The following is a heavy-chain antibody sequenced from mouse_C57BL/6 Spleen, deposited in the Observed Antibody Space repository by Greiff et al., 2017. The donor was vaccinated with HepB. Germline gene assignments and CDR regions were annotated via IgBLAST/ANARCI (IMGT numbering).Heavy chain of an antibody. CDR2: IDPSDSYT. CDR1: GYTFTSYW. J-gene: IGHJ4*01. V-gene: IGHV1-50*01. D-gene: IGHD1-1*01. CDR3: ARPGYGSSFYAMDY. Sequence: VQLQQPGAELVKPGASVKLSCKASGYTFTSYWMQWVKQRPGQGLEWIGEIDPSDSYTNYNQKFKGKATLTVDTSSSTAYMQLSSLTSEDSAVYYCARPGYGSSFYAMDYWGQGTSVTVSS.